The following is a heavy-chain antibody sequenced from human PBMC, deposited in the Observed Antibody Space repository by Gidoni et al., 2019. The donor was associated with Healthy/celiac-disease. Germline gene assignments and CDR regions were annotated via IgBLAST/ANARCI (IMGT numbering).Heavy chain of an antibody. CDR2: ISSSSSYI. CDR3: ARVLLWFGEDYYGMDV. V-gene: IGHV3-21*01. D-gene: IGHD3-10*01. Sequence: EVQLVESGGGLVKPGGSLRLSCAASGFTFSSYSMNWVRQAPGKGLEWVSSISSSSSYIYYADSVKGRFTISRDNAKNSLYLQMNSLRAEDTAVYYCARVLLWFGEDYYGMDVWGQGTTVTVSS. CDR1: GFTFSSYS. J-gene: IGHJ6*02.